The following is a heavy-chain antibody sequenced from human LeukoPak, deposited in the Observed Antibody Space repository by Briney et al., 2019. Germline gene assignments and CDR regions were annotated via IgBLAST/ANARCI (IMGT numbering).Heavy chain of an antibody. CDR1: GFTFNGYW. J-gene: IGHJ4*02. D-gene: IGHD1-14*01. CDR3: AKDRRNDFDY. CDR2: IKEDGSAQ. V-gene: IGHV3-7*01. Sequence: GGSLRLSCAASGFTFNGYWMSWVRQAPGKGLEWVANIKEDGSAQYYVGSVKGRFTISRDNAKNSLNLQMNSLRAEDTAVYYCAKDRRNDFDYWGQGTLVTVSS.